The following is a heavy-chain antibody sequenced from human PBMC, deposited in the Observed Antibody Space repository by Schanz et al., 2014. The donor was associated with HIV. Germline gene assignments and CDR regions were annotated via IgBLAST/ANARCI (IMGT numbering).Heavy chain of an antibody. J-gene: IGHJ5*02. D-gene: IGHD6-13*01. CDR1: GYTFTRYD. Sequence: QVQLVQSGAEVKKPGASVKVSCKASGYTFTRYDINWVRQATGQGLEWMGWMNPNSGNTGYAQKFQGRVTMTRNTSINTAYMELSSLRSEDTAVYYCARRGPIAAIDFSLDPWGQGTLVTVSS. CDR2: MNPNSGNT. V-gene: IGHV1-8*01. CDR3: ARRGPIAAIDFSLDP.